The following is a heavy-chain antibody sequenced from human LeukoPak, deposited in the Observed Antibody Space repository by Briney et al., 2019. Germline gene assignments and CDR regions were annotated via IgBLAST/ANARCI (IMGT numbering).Heavy chain of an antibody. V-gene: IGHV1-18*01. D-gene: IGHD2-2*01. J-gene: IGHJ6*03. Sequence: ASVKVSCKASGYTFTSYGISWVRQAPGQGLEWMGWISAYNGNTNYAQKLQGRVTMATDTSTSTAYMELRSLRSDDTAVYYCARDPCSSTSCYRPHYYMDVWGKGTTVTVSS. CDR2: ISAYNGNT. CDR1: GYTFTSYG. CDR3: ARDPCSSTSCYRPHYYMDV.